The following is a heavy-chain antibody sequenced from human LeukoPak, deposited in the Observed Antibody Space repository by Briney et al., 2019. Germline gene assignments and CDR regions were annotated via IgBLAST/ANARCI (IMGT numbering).Heavy chain of an antibody. Sequence: GGSLTLSCTVSGFVFRNYYMHWVRQAPGKGLVWVSHINADGSITGHADSVKGRFTISRDNAKSTLYLQMNSLRPEDTAVYYCARGGVPASQDSWGQGTLVTVSS. J-gene: IGHJ5*02. V-gene: IGHV3-74*01. CDR1: GFVFRNYY. D-gene: IGHD3-10*01. CDR3: ARGGVPASQDS. CDR2: INADGSIT.